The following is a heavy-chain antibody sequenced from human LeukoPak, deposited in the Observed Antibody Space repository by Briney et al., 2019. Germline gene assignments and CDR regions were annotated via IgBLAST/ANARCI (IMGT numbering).Heavy chain of an antibody. V-gene: IGHV1-2*02. CDR2: INPNSGGT. D-gene: IGHD7-27*01. Sequence: GASVKVSCKASGYTFTGYYMHWVRQAPGQGLEWMGWINPNSGGTNYAQKFQGRVTMTRDTSISTAYMELSRLRSDDTAVYYCARGGPITGDYYYYYGMDVWGQGTTVTVSS. CDR3: ARGGPITGDYYYYYGMDV. CDR1: GYTFTGYY. J-gene: IGHJ6*02.